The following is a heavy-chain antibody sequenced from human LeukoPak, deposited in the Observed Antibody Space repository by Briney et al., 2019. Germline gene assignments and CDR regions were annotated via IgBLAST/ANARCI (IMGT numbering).Heavy chain of an antibody. Sequence: GGSLRLSCAASGFTFSSYAMSWVRQAPGKGLEWVSAISGSGGSAYYADSVKGRFTISRDSSKNTLYLQMNSLRAEDTAVYYCAGCSSTSCYMWGQGTLVTVSS. D-gene: IGHD2-2*02. CDR1: GFTFSSYA. CDR3: AGCSSTSCYM. J-gene: IGHJ4*02. V-gene: IGHV3-23*01. CDR2: ISGSGGSA.